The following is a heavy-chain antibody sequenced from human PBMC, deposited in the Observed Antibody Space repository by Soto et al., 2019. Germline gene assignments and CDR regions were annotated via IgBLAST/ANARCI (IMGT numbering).Heavy chain of an antibody. CDR3: AKPQNYGSGSYYTVGAFDI. D-gene: IGHD3-10*01. CDR1: GFTFDDYA. Sequence: GGSLRLSCAASGFTFDDYAMHWVRQAPGKGLEWVSGISWNSGSIGYADSVKGRFTISRDNAKNSLYLQMNSLRAEDTALYYCAKPQNYGSGSYYTVGAFDIWGQGTMVTVSS. J-gene: IGHJ3*02. CDR2: ISWNSGSI. V-gene: IGHV3-9*01.